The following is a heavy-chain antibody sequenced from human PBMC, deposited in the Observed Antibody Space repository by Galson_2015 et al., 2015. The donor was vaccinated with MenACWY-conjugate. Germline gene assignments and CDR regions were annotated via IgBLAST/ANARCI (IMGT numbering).Heavy chain of an antibody. J-gene: IGHJ6*04. CDR1: GFTVSSNY. CDR3: ARDPTQYCSGGSCYV. Sequence: SLRLSCAASGFTVSSNYMSWVRQAPGKGLEWVSVIYSGGSTYYADSVKGRFTISRDNSKNTLYLQMNSLRAEDTAVYYCARDPTQYCSGGSCYVWGKGTTVTVSS. D-gene: IGHD2-15*01. CDR2: IYSGGST. V-gene: IGHV3-53*01.